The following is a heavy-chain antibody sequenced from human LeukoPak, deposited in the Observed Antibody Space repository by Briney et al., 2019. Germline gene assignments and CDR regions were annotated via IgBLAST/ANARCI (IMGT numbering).Heavy chain of an antibody. V-gene: IGHV4-39*07. CDR3: ARGRVMITFGGVIARSAFDI. Sequence: SETLSLTCSVSGGSINTNPNYWGWIRQPPGKGLEWIGEINHSGSTNYNPSLKSRVTISVDTSKNQFSLKLSSVTAADTAVYYCARGRVMITFGGVIARSAFDIWGQGTMVTVSS. CDR1: GGSINTNPNY. CDR2: INHSGST. J-gene: IGHJ3*02. D-gene: IGHD3-16*02.